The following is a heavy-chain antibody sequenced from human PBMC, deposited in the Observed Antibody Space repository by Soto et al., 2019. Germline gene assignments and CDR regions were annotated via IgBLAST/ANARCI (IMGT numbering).Heavy chain of an antibody. V-gene: IGHV1-8*01. Sequence: ASVKVSCKASGYTFTSYDINWVRQATGQGLEWMGWMNPNSGNTGYAQKFQGRVTMTRNTSISTAYMELSSLRSEDTAVYYCARVPNAYDILTGYWSEYGMDVWGQGTTVTVSS. CDR2: MNPNSGNT. D-gene: IGHD3-9*01. J-gene: IGHJ6*02. CDR3: ARVPNAYDILTGYWSEYGMDV. CDR1: GYTFTSYD.